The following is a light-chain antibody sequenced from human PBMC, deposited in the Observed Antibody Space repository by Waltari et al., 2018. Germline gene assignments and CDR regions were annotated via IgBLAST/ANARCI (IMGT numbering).Light chain of an antibody. V-gene: IGKV3-20*01. CDR1: EGVDGTY. CDR2: ASF. J-gene: IGKJ5*01. Sequence: DIVLPQHPGPLSLSPGARATVTCRASEGVDGTYVDWYKQQPSPTPTLLNYASFTQSTVIPNRFSGSWAPTESTPTINTLDAEFFAVYYCQKYSDPHSFGQGTQLEIK. CDR3: QKYSDPHS.